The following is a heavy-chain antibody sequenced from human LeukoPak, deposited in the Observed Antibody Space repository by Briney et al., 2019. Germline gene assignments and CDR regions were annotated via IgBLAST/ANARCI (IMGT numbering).Heavy chain of an antibody. J-gene: IGHJ4*02. CDR2: FHYSGNT. D-gene: IGHD6-13*01. CDR1: GGSISRYY. V-gene: IGHV4-59*08. CDR3: ARRAAALDY. Sequence: SETLSLTCSVPGGSISRYYWSWIRQAPGKGLEWIGYFHYSGNTNYNPSLSSRITMSVDTSKNQFSLRLNSVTAADTAVYYCARRAAALDYWGQGTLVTVSS.